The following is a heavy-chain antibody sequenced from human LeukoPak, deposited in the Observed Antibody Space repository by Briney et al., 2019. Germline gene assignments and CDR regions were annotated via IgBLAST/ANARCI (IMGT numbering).Heavy chain of an antibody. J-gene: IGHJ4*02. CDR3: AAVTPPDY. V-gene: IGHV3-64*01. CDR1: GFSFSNDA. Sequence: PGGSLRLSCAASGFSFSNDAMHWVRQAPGKGLEYVSAINSNGDSTYYANSVKGRFTISRDNSKNTLYLQMNSLRAEDTAVYYCAAVTPPDYWGQGTLVTVSS. D-gene: IGHD4-23*01. CDR2: INSNGDST.